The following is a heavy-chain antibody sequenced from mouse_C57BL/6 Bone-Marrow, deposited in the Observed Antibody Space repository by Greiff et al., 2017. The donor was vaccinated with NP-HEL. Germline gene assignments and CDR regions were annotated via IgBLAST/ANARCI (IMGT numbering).Heavy chain of an antibody. Sequence: DVKLQESGPELVKPGDSVKISCKASGYSFTGYFMNWVMQSHGKSLEWIGRINPYNGDTFYNQKFKGKATLTVDKSSSTAHMALRSLTSEDSAVYYCARSGYGNYDYWGQGTTLTVSS. CDR2: INPYNGDT. CDR1: GYSFTGYF. D-gene: IGHD2-1*01. CDR3: ARSGYGNYDY. J-gene: IGHJ2*01. V-gene: IGHV1-20*01.